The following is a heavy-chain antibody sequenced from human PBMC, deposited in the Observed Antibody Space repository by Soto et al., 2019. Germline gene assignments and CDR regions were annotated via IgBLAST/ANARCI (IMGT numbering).Heavy chain of an antibody. Sequence: GGSRRLSCVASEFTFSNFWMSWVRQAPGKGLEWVANIMFDGTEKNYVDSVKGRFTISRDNAKNSLYLQMNSLTAEDTAIYYCARKVILDYWGQGTLVTVSS. CDR2: IMFDGTEK. V-gene: IGHV3-7*01. CDR1: EFTFSNFW. CDR3: ARKVILDY. D-gene: IGHD3-16*02. J-gene: IGHJ4*02.